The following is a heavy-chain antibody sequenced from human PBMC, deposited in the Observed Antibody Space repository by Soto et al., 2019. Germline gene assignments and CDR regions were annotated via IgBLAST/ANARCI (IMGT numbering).Heavy chain of an antibody. D-gene: IGHD5-18*01. V-gene: IGHV3-30-3*01. CDR2: ISCDGSNK. Sequence: QVQLVESGGGVVQPGRSLRLSCAASGFTFSSYAMHWVRQAPGKGLEWVAVISCDGSNKYYADSVKGRFTISRDNSKNTLYLQMNSLRAEDTAVYYCARAYSSDPYFDYWGQGTLVTVSS. CDR3: ARAYSSDPYFDY. J-gene: IGHJ4*02. CDR1: GFTFSSYA.